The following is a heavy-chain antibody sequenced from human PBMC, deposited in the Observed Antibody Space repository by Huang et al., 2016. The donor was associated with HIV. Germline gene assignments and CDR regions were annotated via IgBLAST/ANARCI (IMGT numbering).Heavy chain of an antibody. CDR1: GGSFSGYY. CDR3: ATSSGWYRGYFDY. CDR2: INHREST. V-gene: IGHV4-34*01. J-gene: IGHJ4*02. D-gene: IGHD6-19*01. Sequence: QVQLQQWGAGLLKPSETLSLTCAVYGGSFSGYYWSWIRQPPGKGLEWIGEINHRESTNYNPALKSRVTISVDTSKNQFALKLSSVTAADTAVYYCATSSGWYRGYFDYWGQGTLVTVSS.